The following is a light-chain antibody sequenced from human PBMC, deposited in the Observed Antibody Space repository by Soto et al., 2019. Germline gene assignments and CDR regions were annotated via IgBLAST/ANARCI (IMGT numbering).Light chain of an antibody. Sequence: QSALTQPASVSGSPGQSITISCTGTSSDVGGYNFVSWYQHHPGKVPKLMIYDVTNRPSGVSNRFSGSKSGNTASLTISGLQAEDEADYYCSSCTTSSTLVFGGRTQLTVL. CDR3: SSCTTSSTLV. V-gene: IGLV2-14*03. CDR1: SSDVGGYNF. CDR2: DVT. J-gene: IGLJ2*01.